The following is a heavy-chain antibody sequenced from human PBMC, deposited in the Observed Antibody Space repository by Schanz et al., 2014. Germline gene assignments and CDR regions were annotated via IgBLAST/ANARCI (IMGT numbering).Heavy chain of an antibody. Sequence: QVLLVQSGAEVKKPGASVKVSCKASGYRFIGYYVHWVRQAPGQGLEWMGKIIPILGMENYAQKFQGRVTITADISTSTAYMDLSSLRSDDTAVYYCARDIQYHYDTSGPVGAFDIWGQGTVVTVSS. CDR2: IIPILGME. J-gene: IGHJ3*02. CDR1: GYRFIGYY. CDR3: ARDIQYHYDTSGPVGAFDI. D-gene: IGHD3-22*01. V-gene: IGHV1-69*09.